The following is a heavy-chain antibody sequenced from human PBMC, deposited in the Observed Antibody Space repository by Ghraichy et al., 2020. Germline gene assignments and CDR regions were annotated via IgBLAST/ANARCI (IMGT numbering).Heavy chain of an antibody. CDR2: INHSGST. J-gene: IGHJ4*02. V-gene: IGHV4-34*01. CDR3: ASNSGYSYGLDY. D-gene: IGHD5-18*01. CDR1: GGSFSGYY. Sequence: SETLSLTCAVYGGSFSGYYWSWIRQPPGKGLEWIGEINHSGSTNYNPSIKSRVTISVDTSKNQFSLKLSSVTAADTAVYYCASNSGYSYGLDYWGQGTLVTVSS.